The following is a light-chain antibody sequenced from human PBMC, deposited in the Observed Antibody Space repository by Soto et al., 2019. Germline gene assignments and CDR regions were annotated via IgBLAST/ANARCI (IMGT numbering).Light chain of an antibody. V-gene: IGKV1-5*01. CDR1: QSISSW. CDR3: QQYESYSPWT. CDR2: DAS. Sequence: DIQMTQSPSALSASVGDIATITCRASQSISSWLAWYQQKPGKAPKLLIYDASTLQSGVPSRYSGSGSGTEFTLTISNLQPDDFATYYCQQYESYSPWTFGQGTKVEIK. J-gene: IGKJ1*01.